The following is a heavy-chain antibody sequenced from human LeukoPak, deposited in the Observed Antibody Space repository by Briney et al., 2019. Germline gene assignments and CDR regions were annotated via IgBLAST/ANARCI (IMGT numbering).Heavy chain of an antibody. CDR1: GFIFSSFW. CDR2: INSDGRKT. Sequence: GGSLRLSCAASGFIFSSFWMHWVRQVPGKGLVWVSHINSDGRKTDYADSVRGRFTISRDNAKNTLYLQMNRLTVEDTAVYYCARSSGYYRDAFDIWGQGTMVTVSS. V-gene: IGHV3-74*01. J-gene: IGHJ3*02. CDR3: ARSSGYYRDAFDI. D-gene: IGHD3-22*01.